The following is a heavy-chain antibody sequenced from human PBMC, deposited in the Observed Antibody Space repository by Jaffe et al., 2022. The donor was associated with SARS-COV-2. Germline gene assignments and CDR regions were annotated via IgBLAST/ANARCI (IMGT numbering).Heavy chain of an antibody. V-gene: IGHV3-11*01. D-gene: IGHD5-18*01. CDR1: GFTFSDYY. J-gene: IGHJ6*03. CDR2: ISSSGKIT. Sequence: QVQLVESGGDLVKPGGSLRVSCAASGFTFSDYYMSWIRQAPGKGLEWVSYISSSGKITYYADSVKGRFTISRDNAKNSLYLQMNSLRAEDTAVYYCARDRIQVWPTTRHYYMGVWGEGTTVTVSS. CDR3: ARDRIQVWPTTRHYYMGV.